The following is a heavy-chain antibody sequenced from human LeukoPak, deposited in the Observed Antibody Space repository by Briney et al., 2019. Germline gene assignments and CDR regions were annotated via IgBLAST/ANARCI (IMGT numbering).Heavy chain of an antibody. CDR1: GYTLTELS. V-gene: IGHV1-24*01. D-gene: IGHD3-10*01. CDR2: FDPEDGET. Sequence: GASVKVSCKVSGYTLTELSMHWVGQAPGKGLEWMGGFDPEDGETIYAQKFQGRVTITEDTSTDTAYMELSSLRSEDTAVYYCATLSMVRGVMFDYWGQGTLVTVSS. CDR3: ATLSMVRGVMFDY. J-gene: IGHJ4*02.